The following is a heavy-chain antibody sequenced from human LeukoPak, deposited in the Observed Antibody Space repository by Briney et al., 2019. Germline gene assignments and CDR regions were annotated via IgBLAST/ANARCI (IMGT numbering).Heavy chain of an antibody. V-gene: IGHV4-39*01. CDR3: GGITMIVVATPDAFDI. D-gene: IGHD3-22*01. Sequence: KSSETLSLTCTVSGGSTSSSSYYWGWIRQPPGKGLEWIGSIYYSGSTYYNPSLKSRVTISVDTSKNQFSLKLSSVTAADTAVYYCGGITMIVVATPDAFDIWGQGTMVTVSS. CDR1: GGSTSSSSYY. J-gene: IGHJ3*02. CDR2: IYYSGST.